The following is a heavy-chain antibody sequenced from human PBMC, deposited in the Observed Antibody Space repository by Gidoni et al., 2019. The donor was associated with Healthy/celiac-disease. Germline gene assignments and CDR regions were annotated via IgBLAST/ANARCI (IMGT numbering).Heavy chain of an antibody. CDR3: AIDWGAVAGTTTNWFDP. Sequence: QVQLQESGPGLVKPSQTLSRTCTVSGGSISSGSYYWSWIRQPAGKGLEWIVRISTSGRTNYNPSLKSRFTISVDPSKNQFSLKLSSVTAAYTAVYYCAIDWGAVAGTTTNWFDPWGHGTLVTVSS. D-gene: IGHD6-19*01. J-gene: IGHJ5*02. CDR1: GGSISSGSYY. V-gene: IGHV4-61*02. CDR2: ISTSGRT.